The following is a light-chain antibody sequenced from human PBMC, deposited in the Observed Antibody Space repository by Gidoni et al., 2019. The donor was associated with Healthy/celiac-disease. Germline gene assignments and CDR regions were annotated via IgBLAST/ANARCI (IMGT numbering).Light chain of an antibody. CDR3: QQYGSSPET. V-gene: IGKV3-20*01. CDR1: QSVSSSY. Sequence: EIVLTQSPGTLSLSPGERATLSCRASQSVSSSYLAWYQQKPGQAPRLLIYGASSRATGIPDRFSGSGSGTDFTLTISRLEPEEFAVYYCQQYGSSPETFGQXTKLEIK. CDR2: GAS. J-gene: IGKJ2*01.